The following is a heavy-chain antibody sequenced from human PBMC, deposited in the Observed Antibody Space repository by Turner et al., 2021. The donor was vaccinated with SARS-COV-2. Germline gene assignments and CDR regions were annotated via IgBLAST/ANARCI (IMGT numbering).Heavy chain of an antibody. CDR1: AASISIYF. CDR3: ARDLGRHCTSTTCHRWEDNGMDV. V-gene: IGHV4-4*08. Sequence: QVQLQESGPGLVQSSEPLSLTCTVSAASISIYFWTWIRQSPGRGLEWIGYIYASEDTDYHPSLKSRATISVDWSKNQFSLSLRSVTAADSAVYYCARDLGRHCTSTTCHRWEDNGMDVWGQGATVTVS. CDR2: IYASEDT. J-gene: IGHJ6*02. D-gene: IGHD2-8*01.